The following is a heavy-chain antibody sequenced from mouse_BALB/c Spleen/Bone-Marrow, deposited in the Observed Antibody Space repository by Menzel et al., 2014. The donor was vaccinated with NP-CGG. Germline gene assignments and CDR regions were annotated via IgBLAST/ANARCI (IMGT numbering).Heavy chain of an antibody. Sequence: VQLVESGAELVKPGASVKLPCKASGYTFTSYWMHWVKQRPGQGLEWIGEINPSNGRTNYSEKFKSKATLTVDKSSSTAYMQLSSLTSEDSAVYYCARCYYGNYFDYWGQGTTLTVSS. CDR1: GYTFTSYW. CDR3: ARCYYGNYFDY. V-gene: IGHV1S81*02. D-gene: IGHD2-1*01. CDR2: INPSNGRT. J-gene: IGHJ2*01.